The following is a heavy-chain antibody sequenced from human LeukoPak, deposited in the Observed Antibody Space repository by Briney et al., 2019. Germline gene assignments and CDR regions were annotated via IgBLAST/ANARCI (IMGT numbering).Heavy chain of an antibody. D-gene: IGHD6-13*01. J-gene: IGHJ4*02. CDR1: GGSISSYY. V-gene: IGHV4-39*01. Sequence: PSETLSLTCTVSGGSISSYYWGWIRQPPGKGLEWIGSIYYSGSTYYNPSLKSRVTISVDTSKNQFSLKLSSVTAADTAVYYCARHSADIAAAGAHFDYWGQGTLVTVSS. CDR2: IYYSGST. CDR3: ARHSADIAAAGAHFDY.